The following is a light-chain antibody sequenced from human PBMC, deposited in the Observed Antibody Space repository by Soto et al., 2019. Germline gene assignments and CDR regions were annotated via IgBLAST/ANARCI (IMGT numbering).Light chain of an antibody. Sequence: EIVMTQSPATLSVSPWERATLSCRASQSVSSNLAWYQQKPGQAPRLLIYGASTRATGIPARFSGSGSGTEFTLISSSLQSEDCAVYYCQQYNNWSSWTFGHGTKVEIK. V-gene: IGKV3-15*01. CDR1: QSVSSN. CDR3: QQYNNWSSWT. J-gene: IGKJ1*01. CDR2: GAS.